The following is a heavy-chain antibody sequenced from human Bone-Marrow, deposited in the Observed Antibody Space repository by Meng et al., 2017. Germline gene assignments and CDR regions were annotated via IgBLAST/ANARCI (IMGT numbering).Heavy chain of an antibody. J-gene: IGHJ4*02. CDR1: GGSFSGYY. CDR3: ARDGTGGSSSFYY. V-gene: IGHV4-34*01. Sequence: GQLQQWGAGLLKPSATLILTCAVYGGSFSGYYWSWIRQPPGKGLEWIGEINHSGSTNYNPSLKSRVTISVDTSKNQFSLKLSSVTAADTAVYYCARDGTGGSSSFYYWGQGTLVTVSS. D-gene: IGHD6-13*01. CDR2: INHSGST.